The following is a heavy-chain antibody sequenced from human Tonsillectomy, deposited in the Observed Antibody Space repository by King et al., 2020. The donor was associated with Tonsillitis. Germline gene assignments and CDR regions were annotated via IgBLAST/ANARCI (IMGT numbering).Heavy chain of an antibody. V-gene: IGHV4-39*01. Sequence: QLQESGPGLVKPSETLSLTCTVSGGSISSSSYYWGWIRQPPGKGLEWIGSIYYSGSTYYNPSLKSRVTISVDTSKNQFSLKLSSVTAADTAVYYCARPIYDSSGPFFGGAPYWYFDLWGRGTLVTVSS. CDR1: GGSISSSSYY. J-gene: IGHJ2*01. CDR3: ARPIYDSSGPFFGGAPYWYFDL. CDR2: IYYSGST. D-gene: IGHD3-22*01.